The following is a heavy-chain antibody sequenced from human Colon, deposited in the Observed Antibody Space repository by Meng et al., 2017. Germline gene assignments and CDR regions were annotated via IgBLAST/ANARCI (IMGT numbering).Heavy chain of an antibody. CDR3: ARDGFGAVAGPWFDP. CDR1: GFTFSSYA. CDR2: ISYDGSNK. J-gene: IGHJ5*02. Sequence: GESLKISCAASGFTFSSYAMHWVRQAPGKGLEWVAAISYDGSNKYYADSVKGRFTISRDNSKNTLYLQMNSLRAEDTAVYYCARDGFGAVAGPWFDPWGQGTLVTVSS. V-gene: IGHV3-30*04. D-gene: IGHD6-19*01.